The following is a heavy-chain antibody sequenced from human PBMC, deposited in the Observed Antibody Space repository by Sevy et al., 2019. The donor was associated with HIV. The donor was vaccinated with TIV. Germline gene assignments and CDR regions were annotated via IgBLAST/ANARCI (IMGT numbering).Heavy chain of an antibody. CDR3: ARTVLGPYFDH. V-gene: IGHV3-11*01. D-gene: IGHD2-8*02. Sequence: GGSLRLSCAASEFTFSVYYMTWIRQAPGKGLELVSYINSWGTTIYYADSVKGRFTISRDNANNSLYLQMNSLRAEDTAVYYCARTVLGPYFDHLGQGTLVTVSS. J-gene: IGHJ4*02. CDR1: EFTFSVYY. CDR2: INSWGTTI.